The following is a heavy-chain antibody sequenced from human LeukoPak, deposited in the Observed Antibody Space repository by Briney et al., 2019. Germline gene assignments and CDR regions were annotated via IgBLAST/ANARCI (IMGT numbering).Heavy chain of an antibody. V-gene: IGHV4-34*01. CDR1: GGSFSGYY. Sequence: PSETLSLTCAVYGGSFSGYYWSWIRQPPGKGLEWIGEINHSGSTNYNPSLKSRVTISADTSKNQFSLKLSSVTAADTAVYYCARGYKGVYYYYYYMDVWGKGTTVTVSS. D-gene: IGHD3-10*01. CDR2: INHSGST. CDR3: ARGYKGVYYYYYYMDV. J-gene: IGHJ6*03.